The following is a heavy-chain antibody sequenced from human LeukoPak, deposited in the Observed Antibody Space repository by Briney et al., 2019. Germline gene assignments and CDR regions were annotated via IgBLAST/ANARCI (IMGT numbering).Heavy chain of an antibody. V-gene: IGHV4-34*01. D-gene: IGHD6-13*01. CDR3: ARGGAAAGREDFDY. CDR2: INHSGGT. Sequence: PSETLSLTCAVSGGSFSGFRWHWIRQPPGKGPEWIGEINHSGGTTYNPSLKSRVTISVDTSKNQFSLKLSSVTAADTAVYYCARGGAAAGREDFDYWGQGTLVTVSS. J-gene: IGHJ4*02. CDR1: GGSFSGFR.